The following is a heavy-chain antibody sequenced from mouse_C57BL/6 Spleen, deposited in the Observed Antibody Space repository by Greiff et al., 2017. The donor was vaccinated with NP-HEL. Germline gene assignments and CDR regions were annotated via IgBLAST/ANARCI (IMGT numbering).Heavy chain of an antibody. CDR2: IDPENGDT. J-gene: IGHJ2*01. CDR1: GFNIKDDY. D-gene: IGHD2-5*01. CDR3: TRGPYSNYDY. V-gene: IGHV14-4*01. Sequence: EVQLQQSGAELVRPGASVKLSCTASGFNIKDDYMHWVKQRPEQGLEWIGWIDPENGDTEYASKFQGKATITADTSSNTAYLQLSSLTSEDTAVYYCTRGPYSNYDYWGQGTTLTVSS.